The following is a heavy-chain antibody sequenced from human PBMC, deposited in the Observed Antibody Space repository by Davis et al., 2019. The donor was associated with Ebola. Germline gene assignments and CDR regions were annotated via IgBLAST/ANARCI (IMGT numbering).Heavy chain of an antibody. CDR2: IYYSGST. J-gene: IGHJ4*02. V-gene: IGHV4-39*01. CDR1: GGSIISSSSY. D-gene: IGHD6-13*01. Sequence: SETLSLTCTVSGGSIISSSSYWGWIRQPPRKGLEWIGYIYYSGSTNYNPSLKSRVTISVDTSRDQFSLRLSSVTAADTAVYYCASYIAAAGHFDYWGQGTLVTVSS. CDR3: ASYIAAAGHFDY.